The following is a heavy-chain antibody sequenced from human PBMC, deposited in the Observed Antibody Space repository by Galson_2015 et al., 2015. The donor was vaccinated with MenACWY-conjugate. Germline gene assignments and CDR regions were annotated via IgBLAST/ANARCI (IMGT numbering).Heavy chain of an antibody. J-gene: IGHJ3*02. D-gene: IGHD3-10*01. CDR3: AQRNAGIGRAFDI. CDR1: GYTFTSYG. V-gene: IGHV1-18*04. Sequence: SVKVSCKASGYTFTSYGISWVRQAPGQGLEWMGWISAYNGNTNYAQKLQGRVTMTTDTSTSTAYMELRSLRSDDTAVYYCAQRNAGIGRAFDIWGQGTMVTVSS. CDR2: ISAYNGNT.